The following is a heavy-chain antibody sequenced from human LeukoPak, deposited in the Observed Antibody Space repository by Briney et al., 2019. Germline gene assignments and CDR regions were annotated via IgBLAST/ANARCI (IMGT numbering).Heavy chain of an antibody. Sequence: PSETLSLTCTVSGGSISSYYWSWIRQPPGKGLEWIGYIYYSGSTYYNPSLKSRVTISVDTSKNQFSLKLSSVTAADTAVYYCARARGDYYDSSGYRFDYWGQGTLVTVSS. CDR1: GGSISSYY. CDR3: ARARGDYYDSSGYRFDY. CDR2: IYYSGST. J-gene: IGHJ4*02. D-gene: IGHD3-22*01. V-gene: IGHV4-59*12.